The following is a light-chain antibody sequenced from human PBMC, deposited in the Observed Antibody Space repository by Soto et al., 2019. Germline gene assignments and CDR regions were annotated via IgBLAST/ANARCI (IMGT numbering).Light chain of an antibody. CDR2: AAS. CDR3: QQYYDWPIT. CDR1: QGISSL. J-gene: IGKJ1*01. V-gene: IGKV3-15*01. Sequence: EIVLTQSPATLSVSPGERATLSCRASQGISSLLAWYQQKPGQAPRLLIYAASTRAAGIPARFSGSGSGTDFTLTISSLQSEDFAVYYCQQYYDWPITFGQGTKVEIK.